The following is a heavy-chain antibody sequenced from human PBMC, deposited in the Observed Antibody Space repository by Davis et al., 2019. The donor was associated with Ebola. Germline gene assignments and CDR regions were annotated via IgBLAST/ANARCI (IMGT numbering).Heavy chain of an antibody. V-gene: IGHV1-18*01. CDR1: GYTFTSYG. D-gene: IGHD3-22*01. J-gene: IGHJ4*02. Sequence: ASVKVSCKASGYTFTSYGISWVRQAPGHGLEWMGWINPNSGGTNYAQKFQGRVTMTTDTSTSTAYMELRSLRSDDTAVYYCASTSSGYYWGDYWGQGTLVTVSS. CDR2: INPNSGGT. CDR3: ASTSSGYYWGDY.